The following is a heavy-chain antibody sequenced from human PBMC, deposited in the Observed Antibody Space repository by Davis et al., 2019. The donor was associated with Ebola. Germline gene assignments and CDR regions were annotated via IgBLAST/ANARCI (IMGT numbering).Heavy chain of an antibody. D-gene: IGHD5-12*01. Sequence: GESLKISCAASGFTFSSYGMHWVRQAPGKGLEWVAVIWYDGSNKYYADSVKGRFTISRDNSKNSLYLQMNSLRAEDTAVYYCARDGRGYSGYDTFVGMDVWGQGTTVTVSS. CDR2: IWYDGSNK. CDR3: ARDGRGYSGYDTFVGMDV. CDR1: GFTFSSYG. V-gene: IGHV3-33*01. J-gene: IGHJ6*02.